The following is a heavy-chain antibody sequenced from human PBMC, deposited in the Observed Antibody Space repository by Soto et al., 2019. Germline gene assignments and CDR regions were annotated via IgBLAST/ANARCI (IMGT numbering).Heavy chain of an antibody. D-gene: IGHD6-13*01. CDR3: ARDLVGSSSPYYYYGMDV. J-gene: IGHJ6*02. CDR2: IWYDGSNK. Sequence: QVQLVESGGGVVQPGRSLRLSCAASGFTFSSYGMHWVRQAPGKGLEWVAVIWYDGSNKYYADSVKGRFTISRDNSKNTXXLQMNSLRAEDTAVYYCARDLVGSSSPYYYYGMDVWGQGTTVTVSS. CDR1: GFTFSSYG. V-gene: IGHV3-33*01.